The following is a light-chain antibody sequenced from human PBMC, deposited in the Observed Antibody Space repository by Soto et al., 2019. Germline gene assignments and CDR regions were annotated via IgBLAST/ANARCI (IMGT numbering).Light chain of an antibody. J-gene: IGLJ2*01. Sequence: QSVLTQPPSVSAAPGQNVTISCFGSWSNIGRNYVSWYQQHPGKVPKLMIYEVSNRPSGVSNRFSGSKSGNTAPLTISGLQAEDEADYYCSSYASTTLLVFGGGTKLTVL. CDR2: EVS. CDR1: WSNIGRNY. V-gene: IGLV2-14*01. CDR3: SSYASTTLLV.